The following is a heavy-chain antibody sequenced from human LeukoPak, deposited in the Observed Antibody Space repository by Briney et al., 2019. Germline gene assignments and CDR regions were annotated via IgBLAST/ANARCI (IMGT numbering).Heavy chain of an antibody. J-gene: IGHJ4*02. V-gene: IGHV3-64*01. Sequence: GGSLRLSCAASGFTFSSYAMHWVRQAPGKGVEYVSAISSNGGSTYYANSVKGRFTISRDNSKNTLYLQMGSLRAEDMAVYYCARAYGSGSYYEYWGQGTLVTVSS. CDR2: ISSNGGST. CDR1: GFTFSSYA. D-gene: IGHD3-10*01. CDR3: ARAYGSGSYYEY.